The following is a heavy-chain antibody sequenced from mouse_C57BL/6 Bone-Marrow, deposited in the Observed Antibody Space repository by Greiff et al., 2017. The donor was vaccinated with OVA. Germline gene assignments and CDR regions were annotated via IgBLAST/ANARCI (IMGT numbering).Heavy chain of an antibody. CDR2: IYPRSGNT. Sequence: QVQLQHSGAELARPGASVKLSCKASGYTFTSYGISWVKQRTGQGLEWIGEIYPRSGNTYYNEKFKGKATLTADKSSSTAYMELRSLTSEDSAVYFCARRAYYSNKYYFDYWGQGTTLTVSS. D-gene: IGHD2-5*01. V-gene: IGHV1-81*01. CDR3: ARRAYYSNKYYFDY. CDR1: GYTFTSYG. J-gene: IGHJ2*01.